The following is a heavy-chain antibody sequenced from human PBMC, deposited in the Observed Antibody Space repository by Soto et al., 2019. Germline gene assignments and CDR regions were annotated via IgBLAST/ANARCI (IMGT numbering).Heavy chain of an antibody. D-gene: IGHD6-19*01. J-gene: IGHJ4*02. V-gene: IGHV3-7*01. CDR1: GFTFSSFW. Sequence: ESGGGLVQPGGSLRLSCAASGFTFSSFWMSWVRQAPGKGLEWVANIKPAGSEKYYVDSVKGRFTISRDDATNPLYLQMNSLRAEDTAVYYCARNPWGVAGTDYWGQGTLVTVSS. CDR3: ARNPWGVAGTDY. CDR2: IKPAGSEK.